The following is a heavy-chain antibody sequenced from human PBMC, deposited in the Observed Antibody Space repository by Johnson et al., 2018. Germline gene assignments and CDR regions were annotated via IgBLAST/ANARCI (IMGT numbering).Heavy chain of an antibody. CDR2: IRSKTHSYAT. CDR3: ARWSSYVDS. V-gene: IGHV3-73*02. CDR1: GFTFSGSS. D-gene: IGHD3-16*01. J-gene: IGHJ4*02. Sequence: VQLQESGGGLVQPGGSLKLSCTASGFTFSGSSMPWVRQASGKGLEWLGRIRSKTHSYATEYAASVKGRFTLSRDNSKNTLYLQMTSLRAEDTAVYYCARWSSYVDSWGQGTLVTVSS.